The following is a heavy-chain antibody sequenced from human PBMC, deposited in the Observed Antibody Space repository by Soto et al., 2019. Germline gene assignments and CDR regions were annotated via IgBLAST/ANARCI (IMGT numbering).Heavy chain of an antibody. CDR1: GFTFGTYG. Sequence: GGSLRLSCVASGFTFGTYGMHWVRQTPGRGLEWVAFIWYDGSNAVFADFVKDRLTYSRDNSKNTMSLQMNSLRAEDTAVYYCAKDLRAVRGVIKSYWGQGTLVTVSS. CDR2: IWYDGSNA. D-gene: IGHD3-10*01. V-gene: IGHV3-30*02. J-gene: IGHJ4*02. CDR3: AKDLRAVRGVIKSY.